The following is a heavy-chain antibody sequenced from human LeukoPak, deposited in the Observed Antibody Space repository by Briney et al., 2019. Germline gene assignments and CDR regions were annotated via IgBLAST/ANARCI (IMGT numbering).Heavy chain of an antibody. V-gene: IGHV4-34*01. CDR3: GAVAAIRSYYSMDV. Sequence: SETLSLTCAVYGGSFSGYYWSWIRQPPGKGLEWIGKINHSGSTNYNPSLKSRVTISVDTSKNQFSLKLSSVTAADTAIYYCGAVAAIRSYYSMDVWGKGTTVTVSS. CDR1: GGSFSGYY. J-gene: IGHJ6*04. CDR2: INHSGST. D-gene: IGHD2-2*02.